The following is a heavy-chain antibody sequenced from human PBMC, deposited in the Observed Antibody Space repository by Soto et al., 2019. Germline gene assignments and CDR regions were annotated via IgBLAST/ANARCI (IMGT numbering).Heavy chain of an antibody. J-gene: IGHJ2*01. CDR1: GFTFSTQA. D-gene: IGHD6-13*01. Sequence: QVQLVESGGGVVQPGRSLRLSCAASGFTFSTQAMHWVRQAPGKGLEWVAFMWYDGSKKNYADSVKGRFTISRGNSKNTLYLQMNSLRAEDTAVYYCARDRGKGKYFDLGGRGTLVTVSS. CDR2: MWYDGSKK. CDR3: ARDRGKGKYFDL. V-gene: IGHV3-33*01.